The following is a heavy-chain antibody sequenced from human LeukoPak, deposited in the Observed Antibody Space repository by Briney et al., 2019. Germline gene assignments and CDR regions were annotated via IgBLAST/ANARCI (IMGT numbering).Heavy chain of an antibody. CDR1: GFTFSSYI. Sequence: GGSLRLSCAASGFTFSSYIMSWVRQAPGKGLDWISVIYSGGTTYYADSVKGRFTISRDISKNTLYLQMISLRADDTAVYYCAKTRGRYFDYWGQGTLVTVSS. V-gene: IGHV3-53*01. D-gene: IGHD3-10*01. CDR2: IYSGGTT. CDR3: AKTRGRYFDY. J-gene: IGHJ4*02.